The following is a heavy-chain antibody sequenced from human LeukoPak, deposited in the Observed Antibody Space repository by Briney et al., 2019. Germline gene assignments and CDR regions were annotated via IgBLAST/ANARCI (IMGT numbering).Heavy chain of an antibody. Sequence: PGGSLRLSCAASGFPFTNNWMTWVRQAPGKGLEWVATIMQNGRETCYVESVKGRFTISRDNARDSVYLQMTFLTAEDAAVYYCARARYCANPVCHIGGGLDVWGPGTTVTVSS. D-gene: IGHD2-8*01. CDR3: ARARYCANPVCHIGGGLDV. V-gene: IGHV3-7*04. J-gene: IGHJ6*02. CDR1: GFPFTNNW. CDR2: IMQNGRET.